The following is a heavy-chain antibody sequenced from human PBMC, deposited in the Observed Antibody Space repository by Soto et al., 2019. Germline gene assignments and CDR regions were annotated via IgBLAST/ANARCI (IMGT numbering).Heavy chain of an antibody. Sequence: GRSLRVSCXASGFTFSRYSMNWVRQAPGKGLEWVSSISSTTNYIYYADSMKGRFTVSRDNAKNSVYLDMNSLSAEDTAVYYCARESEDLTSNFDYWGQGTLVTVSS. V-gene: IGHV3-21*01. CDR2: ISSTTNYI. CDR1: GFTFSRYS. CDR3: ARESEDLTSNFDY. J-gene: IGHJ4*02.